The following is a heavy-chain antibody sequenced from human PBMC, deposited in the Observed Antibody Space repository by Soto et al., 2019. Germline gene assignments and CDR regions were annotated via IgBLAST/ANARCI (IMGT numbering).Heavy chain of an antibody. CDR3: ARCRRDWFDP. V-gene: IGHV1-18*04. Sequence: QVQLVQSGAAVKKPGASVKVSCKASGYTFTSYGISWLRQAPGQGLELRGWISAYNGKTNYAQKLQGRVTMTTDTSTSTAYMEQRILRSDDQAVYYCARCRRDWFDPWGQGTQITVSS. CDR2: ISAYNGKT. J-gene: IGHJ5*02. CDR1: GYTFTSYG.